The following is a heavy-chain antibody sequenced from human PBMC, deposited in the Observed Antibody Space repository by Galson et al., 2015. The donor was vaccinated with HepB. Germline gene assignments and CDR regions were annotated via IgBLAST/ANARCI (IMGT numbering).Heavy chain of an antibody. D-gene: IGHD3/OR15-3a*01. CDR3: ARGRWTSRYFDL. V-gene: IGHV4-34*01. Sequence: SETLSLTCAVYGGSFSGYYWSWIRQPPGKGLEWIGEINHSGSTNYNPSLKSRVTISVDTSKNQFSLKLSSVTAADTAVYYCARGRWTSRYFDLWGRGTLVTVSS. CDR2: INHSGST. J-gene: IGHJ2*01. CDR1: GGSFSGYY.